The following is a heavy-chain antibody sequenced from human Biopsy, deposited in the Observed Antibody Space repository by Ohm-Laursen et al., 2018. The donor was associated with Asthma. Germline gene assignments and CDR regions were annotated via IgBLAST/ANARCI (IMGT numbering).Heavy chain of an antibody. D-gene: IGHD3-10*01. CDR2: ISYDGTHE. CDR1: GFTFSTYG. V-gene: IGHV3-30*18. CDR3: AKVYYGSGSRPSPYGMDV. J-gene: IGHJ6*02. Sequence: SLRLSCSASGFTFSTYGMHWVRQAPGKGLEWVAVISYDGTHEHYADSVKGRFTISRDNSKNTLYLQMNSLSGEDSAVYYCAKVYYGSGSRPSPYGMDVWGQGTTVTVSS.